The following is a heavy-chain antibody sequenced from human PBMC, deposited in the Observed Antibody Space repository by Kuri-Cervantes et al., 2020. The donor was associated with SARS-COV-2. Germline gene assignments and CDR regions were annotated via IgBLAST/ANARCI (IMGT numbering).Heavy chain of an antibody. Sequence: SVKVSLKASGGTLSTYTITWVRQAPGQGLEWMGRIIPVLRVENYAQKFQGRVTITADKSTNTAYMELTSLQSEDTAVYYCARDSEMTRDAFEIWGQGKMVTVSS. CDR2: IIPVLRVE. J-gene: IGHJ3*02. D-gene: IGHD4-11*01. CDR3: ARDSEMTRDAFEI. V-gene: IGHV1-69*04. CDR1: GGTLSTYT.